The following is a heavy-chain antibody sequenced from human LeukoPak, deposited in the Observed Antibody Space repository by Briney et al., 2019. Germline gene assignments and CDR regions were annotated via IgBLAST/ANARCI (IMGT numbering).Heavy chain of an antibody. CDR2: IKQDGSVK. D-gene: IGHD6-6*01. CDR3: ARIGYSSSSFDY. CDR1: GFTFINYW. V-gene: IGHV3-7*01. Sequence: GGSLRLSCAASGFTFINYWMSWVRQAPGKGLEWVASIKQDGSVKYYVDSVKGRFTVSRDNAKNSQYLQMNSLRAEDTAAYYCARIGYSSSSFDYWGQGTLVTVSS. J-gene: IGHJ4*02.